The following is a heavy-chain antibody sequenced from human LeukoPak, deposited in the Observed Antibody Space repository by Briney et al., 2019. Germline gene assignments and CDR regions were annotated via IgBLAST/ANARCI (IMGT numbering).Heavy chain of an antibody. CDR3: ARLGASGSYHVDY. J-gene: IGHJ4*02. Sequence: SETRSLTCTVSGGSISSSSYYWGWIRQPPGKGLEWIGSIYYSGSTYYNPSLKSRVTISVDTSKNQFSLKLSSVTAADTAVYYCARLGASGSYHVDYWGQGTLVTVSS. CDR2: IYYSGST. V-gene: IGHV4-39*01. D-gene: IGHD1-26*01. CDR1: GGSISSSSYY.